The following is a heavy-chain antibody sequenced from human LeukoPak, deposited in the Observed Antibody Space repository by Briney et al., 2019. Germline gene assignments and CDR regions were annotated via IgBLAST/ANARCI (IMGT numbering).Heavy chain of an antibody. CDR1: GFTFSSSW. CDR3: VRDYNGIDY. V-gene: IGHV3-74*01. D-gene: IGHD1-14*01. Sequence: GGSLRLSCAASGFTFSSSWMHWVRRAPGRGLVWVSQINIDGSSSNYADSVKGRFTISRDNAKNTLYLQMSSLRDEDTAIYYCVRDYNGIDYWGQGTLVTVSS. CDR2: INIDGSSS. J-gene: IGHJ4*02.